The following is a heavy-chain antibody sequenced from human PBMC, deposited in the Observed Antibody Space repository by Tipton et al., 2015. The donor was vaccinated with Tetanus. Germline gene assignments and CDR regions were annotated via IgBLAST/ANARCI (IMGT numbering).Heavy chain of an antibody. J-gene: IGHJ4*02. CDR3: TRERLDSSGWFSQHFFDS. CDR2: VYHSGLT. CDR1: GTSVRGSSHD. Sequence: GLVKPSETLTLTCAVSGTSVRGSSHDWTWIRQPPGKGLEWVGYVYHSGLTNYTPSLKSRLSMSIDKSKNQFSLRLSSVTPAGTAIYFCTRERLDSSGWFSQHFFDSWGRGIVVTVSS. V-gene: IGHV4-61*01. D-gene: IGHD6-19*01.